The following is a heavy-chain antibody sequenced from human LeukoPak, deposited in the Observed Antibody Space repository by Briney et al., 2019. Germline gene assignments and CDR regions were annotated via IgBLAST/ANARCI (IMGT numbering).Heavy chain of an antibody. J-gene: IGHJ4*02. D-gene: IGHD6-13*01. CDR1: GYTFTSYG. CDR3: ARDGSSWSHDY. V-gene: IGHV1-18*01. CDR2: INVPNGHI. Sequence: ASVKVSCKASGYTFTSYGITWVRQAPGQGLEWMGWINVPNGHINYAPKLQGRVTLTTDTFTSTAYMELTRLTSDDTAVYYCARDGSSWSHDYWGQGTLVTVSS.